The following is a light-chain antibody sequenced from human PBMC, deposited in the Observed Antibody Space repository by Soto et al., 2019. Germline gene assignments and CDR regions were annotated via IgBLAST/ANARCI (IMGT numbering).Light chain of an antibody. CDR1: QSVSSSY. Sequence: EIVLTQSPGTLSLSPGERATLSCRASQSVSSSYLAWYQQKPGQAPRLLIYGASSRATGIPDRFSGSGSGTDFTLTISRLEPEDFAVYYCQQYGSSHSLGGATKVDIK. J-gene: IGKJ4*02. V-gene: IGKV3-20*01. CDR3: QQYGSSHS. CDR2: GAS.